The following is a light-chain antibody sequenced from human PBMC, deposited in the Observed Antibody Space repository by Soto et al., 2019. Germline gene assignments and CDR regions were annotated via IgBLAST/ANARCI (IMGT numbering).Light chain of an antibody. CDR3: NSYTSSSTLDVV. CDR1: SSDVGGYNF. J-gene: IGLJ2*01. V-gene: IGLV2-14*01. CDR2: EVS. Sequence: QSALTQPASVSGSPGQSITISCTGTSSDVGGYNFVSWYQQHPGKAPKLMIYEVSYRPSGVSNRFSGSKSGNTASLTISGLQAEDEADYYCNSYTSSSTLDVVFGGGTKLTVL.